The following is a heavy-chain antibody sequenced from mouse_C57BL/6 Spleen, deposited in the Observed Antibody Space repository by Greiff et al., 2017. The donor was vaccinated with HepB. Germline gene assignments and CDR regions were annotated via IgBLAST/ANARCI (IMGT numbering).Heavy chain of an antibody. Sequence: EVKLVESGGGLVQPGGSLSLSCAASGFTFTAYYMSWVRQPPGKALAWLGFIRNKANGYTPGYSAPVTGPFTISRDNSQSILYLQKNALRGEDSATYYCAGSSRSYPAWFAYGGQGTLVTVSA. CDR2: IRNKANGYTP. V-gene: IGHV7-3*01. J-gene: IGHJ3*01. CDR1: GFTFTAYY. D-gene: IGHD1-1*01. CDR3: AGSSRSYPAWFAY.